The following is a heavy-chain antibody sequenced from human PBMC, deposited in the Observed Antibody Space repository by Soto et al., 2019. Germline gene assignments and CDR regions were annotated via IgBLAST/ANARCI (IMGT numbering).Heavy chain of an antibody. CDR1: GGSISSGGYY. Sequence: QVQLQESGPGLVKPSQTLSLTCTVSGGSISSGGYYWSWIRQHPGKGLEWIGYIYYSGSTYYNPXXXXXXXXXXXXXXXXXXXXXXSVTAAXXAVYYCARSIDPWGQGTLVTVSS. V-gene: IGHV4-31*01. D-gene: IGHD2-21*02. CDR3: ARSIDP. CDR2: IYYSGST. J-gene: IGHJ5*02.